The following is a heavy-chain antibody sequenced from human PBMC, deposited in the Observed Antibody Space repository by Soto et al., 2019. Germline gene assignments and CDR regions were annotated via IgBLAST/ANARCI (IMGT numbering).Heavy chain of an antibody. V-gene: IGHV1-69*13. D-gene: IGHD3-10*01. J-gene: IGHJ6*02. CDR2: LIPNFDTP. CDR1: GGTFNNYA. Sequence: WASVKVSCKTSGGTFNNYAISWVRQAPGQGLEWMGGLIPNFDTPNYAQRFQDRLTIIADESTSTVSMELRSLRSDDTAVYYCAVAMVREILIFESSGMHVWGQGTTVTVSS. CDR3: AVAMVREILIFESSGMHV.